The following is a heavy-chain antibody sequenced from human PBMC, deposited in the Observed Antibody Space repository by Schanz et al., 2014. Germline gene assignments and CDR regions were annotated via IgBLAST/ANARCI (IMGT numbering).Heavy chain of an antibody. CDR1: GITFSSYS. Sequence: VHLVESGGGLVQPGGSLRLSCAASGITFSSYSMNWIRQFPGKGLEWIGYISYSGRTYYSPSLKSRLTMSVDTSKNQFSLRLSSVTAADTAIYYCSRGECSSTSCHEVAPPDDWGQGTLVTVSS. J-gene: IGHJ4*02. CDR2: ISYSGRT. CDR3: SRGECSSTSCHEVAPPDD. D-gene: IGHD2-2*01. V-gene: IGHV4-59*06.